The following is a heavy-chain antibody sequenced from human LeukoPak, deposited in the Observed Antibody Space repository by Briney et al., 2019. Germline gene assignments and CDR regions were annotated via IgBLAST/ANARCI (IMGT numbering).Heavy chain of an antibody. CDR2: IKQDGSGK. Sequence: GGSLRLSCAASGFTFSSYWMSWVRQAPGKGLEWVANIKQDGSGKYYVDSVKGRFTISRDNAKNSLYLQMNSLRAEDTAVYYCARGIAADYFDYWGQGTLVTVSS. D-gene: IGHD6-6*01. CDR3: ARGIAADYFDY. V-gene: IGHV3-7*01. CDR1: GFTFSSYW. J-gene: IGHJ4*02.